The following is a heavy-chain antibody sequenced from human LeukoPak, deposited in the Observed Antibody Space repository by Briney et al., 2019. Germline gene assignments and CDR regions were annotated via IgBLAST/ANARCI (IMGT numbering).Heavy chain of an antibody. V-gene: IGHV3-30*02. CDR1: GFSFSTYG. Sequence: GGSLRLSCAASGFSFSTYGFHWVRQAPGKGLEWVTFIRFVGGKKNYADSVKGRFAISRDNSKNTVYRQMNILRAEDTAIYYCAKDGDSTGYYSSYYNHMDVWGKGTSVTISS. CDR3: AKDGDSTGYYSSYYNHMDV. D-gene: IGHD3-22*01. J-gene: IGHJ6*03. CDR2: IRFVGGKK.